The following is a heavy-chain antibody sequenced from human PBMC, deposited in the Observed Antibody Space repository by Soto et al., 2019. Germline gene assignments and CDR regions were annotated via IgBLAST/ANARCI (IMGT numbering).Heavy chain of an antibody. CDR2: IYYSGST. CDR3: ASSGSYYFNWFDP. D-gene: IGHD1-26*01. CDR1: GGSISSSSYY. Sequence: ASETLSLTCTVSGGSISSSSYYWGWIRQPPGKGLEWIGSIYYSGSTYYKPSLKSRVTISVDTSKNQYSLKLSSVTAADTAVYNCASSGSYYFNWFDPWGQGTLVTVSS. J-gene: IGHJ5*02. V-gene: IGHV4-39*01.